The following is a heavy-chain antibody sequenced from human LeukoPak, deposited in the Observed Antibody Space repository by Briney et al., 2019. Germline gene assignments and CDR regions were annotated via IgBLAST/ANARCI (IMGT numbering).Heavy chain of an antibody. CDR2: IIPIFGTA. D-gene: IGHD3-22*01. Sequence: ASVKVSCKASGGTFSSYAISWVRQAPGQGLEWMGGIIPIFGTANYAQKFQGRVTMTTDTSTSTAYMELRSLRSDDTAVYYCARGGPLYYYDSSGYHPDAFDIWGQGTMVTVSS. V-gene: IGHV1-69*05. CDR3: ARGGPLYYYDSSGYHPDAFDI. J-gene: IGHJ3*02. CDR1: GGTFSSYA.